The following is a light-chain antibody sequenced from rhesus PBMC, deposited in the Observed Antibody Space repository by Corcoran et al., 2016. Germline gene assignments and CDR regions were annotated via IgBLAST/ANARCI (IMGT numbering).Light chain of an antibody. V-gene: IGKV3-35*02. CDR1: QSVGST. J-gene: IGKJ4*01. CDR3: QKYNDWPLT. Sequence: ETVMMQSPATLSLSPGERATLSCRASQSVGSTLAWYQPKPGQAPRLLIYYASSRATGIPDRFSGSGSGTEVTLTISSLDPEDVGVYYCQKYNDWPLTFGGGTKVEIK. CDR2: YAS.